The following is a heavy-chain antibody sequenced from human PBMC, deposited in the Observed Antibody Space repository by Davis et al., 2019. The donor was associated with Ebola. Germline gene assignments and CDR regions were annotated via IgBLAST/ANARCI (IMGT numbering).Heavy chain of an antibody. CDR1: GFTFSSYG. CDR3: AKDETAAADTGGMDV. D-gene: IGHD6-13*01. Sequence: PGGSLRLSCAASGFTFSSYGMHWVRQAPGKGLEWVAVIWYDGSNKYYADSVKGRFTISRDNSKNTLYLQMNSLRAEDTAVYYCAKDETAAADTGGMDVWGQGTTVTVSS. CDR2: IWYDGSNK. V-gene: IGHV3-33*06. J-gene: IGHJ6*02.